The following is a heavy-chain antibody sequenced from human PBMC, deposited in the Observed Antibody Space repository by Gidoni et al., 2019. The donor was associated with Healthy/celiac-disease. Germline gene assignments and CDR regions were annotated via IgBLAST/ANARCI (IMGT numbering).Heavy chain of an antibody. J-gene: IGHJ4*02. D-gene: IGHD2-15*01. Sequence: QVQLQESGPGLVTPSETLSLTCTVSGGSISSYYWSWIRQPAGKGLEWIGRIYTSGSTNYNPSLKSRVTMSVDTSKNQFSLKLSSVTAADTAVYYCAREGSRSRAEYYFDYWGQGTLVTVSS. CDR3: AREGSRSRAEYYFDY. CDR1: GGSISSYY. CDR2: IYTSGST. V-gene: IGHV4-4*07.